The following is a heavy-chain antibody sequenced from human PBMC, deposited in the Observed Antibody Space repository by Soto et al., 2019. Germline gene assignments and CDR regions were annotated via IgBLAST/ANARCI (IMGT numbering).Heavy chain of an antibody. J-gene: IGHJ5*02. CDR2: IYYSGST. CDR3: ARGNYYYDSSGHYYDYSGNNWFDP. D-gene: IGHD3-22*01. V-gene: IGHV4-31*03. Sequence: SLSLNCTVSGGSISSGGYYWSWILQHPGKGLEWIGYIYYSGSTYYNPSLKSRVTISVDTSKNQFSLKLSSVTAADTAVYYCARGNYYYDSSGHYYDYSGNNWFDPWGQGTLVTVSS. CDR1: GGSISSGGYY.